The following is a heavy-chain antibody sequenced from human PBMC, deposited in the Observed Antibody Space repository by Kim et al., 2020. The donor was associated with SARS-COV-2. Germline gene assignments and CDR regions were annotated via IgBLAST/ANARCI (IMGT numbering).Heavy chain of an antibody. CDR2: IYYSGST. J-gene: IGHJ5*02. CDR1: GGSISSYY. Sequence: SETLSLTCTVSGGSISSYYWSWIRQPPGKGLEWIGYIYYSGSTNYNPSLKSRVTISVDTSKNQFSLKLSSVTAADTAVYYCARQGITMVRGVIIPWFDPWGQGTLVTVSS. CDR3: ARQGITMVRGVIIPWFDP. V-gene: IGHV4-59*08. D-gene: IGHD3-10*01.